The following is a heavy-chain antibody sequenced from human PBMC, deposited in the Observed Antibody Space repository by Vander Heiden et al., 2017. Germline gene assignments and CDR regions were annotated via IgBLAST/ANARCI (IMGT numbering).Heavy chain of an antibody. D-gene: IGHD6-19*01. CDR1: GYTFTGYY. J-gene: IGHJ5*02. CDR3: ARDGGIAVAGLRWFDP. CDR2: INPNSGGT. V-gene: IGHV1-2*02. Sequence: QVQLVQSGAEVKKPGASVKLSCKASGYTFTGYYMHWVRQAPGQGLEWMGWINPNSGGTNYAQKFQGRVTMTRDTSISTAYMELSRLRSDDTAVYYCARDGGIAVAGLRWFDPWGQGTLVTVSS.